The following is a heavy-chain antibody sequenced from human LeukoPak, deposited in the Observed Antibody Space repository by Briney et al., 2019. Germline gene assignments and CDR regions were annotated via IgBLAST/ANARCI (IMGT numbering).Heavy chain of an antibody. CDR2: ISGDGGST. D-gene: IGHD5-18*01. CDR3: AKNDAAMVYHYYYGMAV. Sequence: GGSLRLSCAASGFTFDDYAMHWVRQAPGKGLEWVSLISGDGGSTYYADSVRGRFTISRDNSKNSLYLQMNSLRAEDTALYYCAKNDAAMVYHYYYGMAVWGQGTTVTVSS. CDR1: GFTFDDYA. V-gene: IGHV3-43*02. J-gene: IGHJ6*02.